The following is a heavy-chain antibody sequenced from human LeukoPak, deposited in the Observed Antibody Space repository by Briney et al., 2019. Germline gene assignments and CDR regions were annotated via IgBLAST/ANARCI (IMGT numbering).Heavy chain of an antibody. J-gene: IGHJ4*02. CDR3: ARNSGSGTYYNYGY. V-gene: IGHV4-4*02. D-gene: IGHD3-10*01. CDR2: IHYSGST. CDR1: GGSISSGHW. Sequence: SETLSLTCAVSGGSISSGHWWSWVRQPPGKGLEWIGHIHYSGSTYYSPSLKSRVTISIDTSNNQFSLKLSSVTAGDTAVYYCARNSGSGTYYNYGYWGQGTLVTVSS.